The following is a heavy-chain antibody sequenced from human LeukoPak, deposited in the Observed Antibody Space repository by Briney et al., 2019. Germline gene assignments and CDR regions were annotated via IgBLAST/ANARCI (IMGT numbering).Heavy chain of an antibody. CDR2: ISGSGGST. V-gene: IGHV3-23*01. CDR3: AKDPMVYYYGSGGSVFDY. Sequence: GGSLRLSCAASGFTFSSYAMSWVRQAPGKGLEWASAISGSGGSTYYADSVKGRFTISRDNSKNTLYLQMNSLRAEDTAVYYCAKDPMVYYYGSGGSVFDYWGQGTLVTVSS. CDR1: GFTFSSYA. J-gene: IGHJ4*02. D-gene: IGHD3-10*01.